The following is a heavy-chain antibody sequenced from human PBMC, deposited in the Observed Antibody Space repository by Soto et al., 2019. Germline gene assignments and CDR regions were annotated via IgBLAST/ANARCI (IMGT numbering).Heavy chain of an antibody. CDR3: ARKGAGAGFGY. CDR2: INSDGSST. V-gene: IGHV3-74*01. J-gene: IGHJ4*02. CDR1: GFTFSSYW. D-gene: IGHD6-19*01. Sequence: EVQLVESGGGLVQPGGSLRLSCAASGFTFSSYWLHWVRQAPGKGLVWLSRINSDGSSTNYADSVKGRFTISRDNAKSTLYLQLNSGRAEDTAGYDWARKGAGAGFGYWGQGTLVTVSS.